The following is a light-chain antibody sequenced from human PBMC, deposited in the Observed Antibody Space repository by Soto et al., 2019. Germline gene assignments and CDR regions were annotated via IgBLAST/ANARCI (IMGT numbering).Light chain of an antibody. CDR1: QDIRSD. J-gene: IGKJ1*01. V-gene: IGKV1-6*01. Sequence: AIQMTQSPSSLSASVGDSITITCRASQDIRSDLGWYQQKPGRAPKLLIYDASSLQGGVPSRFSGSGSGTDFTLTISSLQPEDFATYYCLQDYDYLWTFGQGTKVDNK. CDR2: DAS. CDR3: LQDYDYLWT.